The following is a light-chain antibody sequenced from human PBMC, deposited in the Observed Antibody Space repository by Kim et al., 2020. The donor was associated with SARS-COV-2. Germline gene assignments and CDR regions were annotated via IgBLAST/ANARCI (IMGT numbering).Light chain of an antibody. CDR2: GIV. V-gene: IGKV3-20*01. CDR1: TSRSAAT. Sequence: PGERDTPPRRPRTSRSAATLAWYQQKPGQPPRRLIYGIVHRAAGSPDSFTGSGSGRDFTLTISGLEPEDFAVYYCQQLDSSPSYTFGQGTKVDIK. CDR3: QQLDSSPSYT. J-gene: IGKJ2*01.